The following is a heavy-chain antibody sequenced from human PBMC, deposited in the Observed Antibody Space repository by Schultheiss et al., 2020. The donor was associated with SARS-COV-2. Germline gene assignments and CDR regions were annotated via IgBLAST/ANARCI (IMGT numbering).Heavy chain of an antibody. CDR3: TTDY. CDR1: AFTFNDAW. V-gene: IGHV3-15*01. CDR2: IKSKTDGGTT. J-gene: IGHJ4*02. Sequence: GESLKISCAASAFTFNDAWMSWVRQAPGKGLEWVGRIKSKTDGGTTDYAAPVKGRFTISRDDSKNTLYLQMNSLKTEDTAVYYCTTDYWGQGTLVTVSS.